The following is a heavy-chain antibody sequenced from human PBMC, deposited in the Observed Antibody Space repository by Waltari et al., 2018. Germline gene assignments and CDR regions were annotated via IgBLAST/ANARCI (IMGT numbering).Heavy chain of an antibody. J-gene: IGHJ5*02. V-gene: IGHV4-34*02. CDR2: ITHTGTT. D-gene: IGHD6-6*01. CDR1: GGSFRGYY. Sequence: QVQLQQWGAGLLKPSETQSRTCAVSGGSFRGYYWTWFRQPPGKGLEWIVDITHTGTTNYNSSLKSRVTMSIDTSKNQFSLTVTSVTAADTAIYYCAARRRSSGAGFDPWGQGTLVTVSS. CDR3: AARRRSSGAGFDP.